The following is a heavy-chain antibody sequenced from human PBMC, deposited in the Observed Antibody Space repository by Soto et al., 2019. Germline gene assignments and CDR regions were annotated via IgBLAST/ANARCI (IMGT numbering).Heavy chain of an antibody. CDR3: ARGLRYSGMDV. CDR1: GGSISSYY. V-gene: IGHV4-59*01. J-gene: IGHJ6*02. CDR2: IYYSGST. Sequence: SETLSLTCTVSGGSISSYYWSWIRQPPGKGLEWIGYIYYSGSTNYNPSLKSRVTISVDTSKNQFSLKLSSVTAADTAVYYCARGLRYSGMDVWGQGTTVTVSS.